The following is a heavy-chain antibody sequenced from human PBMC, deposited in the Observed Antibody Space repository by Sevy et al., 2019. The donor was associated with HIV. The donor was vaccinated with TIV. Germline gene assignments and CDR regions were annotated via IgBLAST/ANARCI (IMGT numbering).Heavy chain of an antibody. D-gene: IGHD6-13*01. CDR2: ISYDGSNK. J-gene: IGHJ4*02. V-gene: IGHV3-30-3*01. CDR1: GFTFSSYA. CDR3: ARVRGSWYGKPDY. Sequence: GSLRLSCAASGFTFSSYAMHWVRQATGKGLEWVAVISYDGSNKYYADSVKGRFTISRDNSKNTLYLQMNSLRAEDTAVYYCARVRGSWYGKPDYWGQGTLVTVSS.